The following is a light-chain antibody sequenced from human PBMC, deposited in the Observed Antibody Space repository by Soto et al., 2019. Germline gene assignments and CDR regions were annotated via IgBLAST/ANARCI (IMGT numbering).Light chain of an antibody. Sequence: DIQMTQSPSTLSASVGDRVTITCRASQIISGSLAWYQQKPGKAPKLLIYEASNLKSGVPSRFSGSGSGTDYALTFSSLQPDDSASYYCQQYNGFWTFGQGTRVEIK. V-gene: IGKV1-5*03. CDR3: QQYNGFWT. CDR2: EAS. J-gene: IGKJ1*01. CDR1: QIISGS.